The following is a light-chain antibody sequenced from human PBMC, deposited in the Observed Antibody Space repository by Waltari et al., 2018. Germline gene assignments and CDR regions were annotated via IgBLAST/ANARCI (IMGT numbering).Light chain of an antibody. CDR2: DVS. CDR1: SSDVGFYNY. V-gene: IGLV2-14*01. J-gene: IGLJ3*02. CDR3: NSYAGSSSWV. Sequence: QSALTQPPSVSGSPGQSITISCTGTSSDVGFYNYVSWYQQHPGKAPKLMIYDVSERPSGVSNRFSGSKSGNTASLTISGLQAEDEADYYCNSYAGSSSWVFGGGTKLTVL.